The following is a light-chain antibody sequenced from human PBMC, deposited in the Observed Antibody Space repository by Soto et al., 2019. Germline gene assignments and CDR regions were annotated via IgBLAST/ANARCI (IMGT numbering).Light chain of an antibody. CDR2: VAS. J-gene: IGKJ1*01. V-gene: IGKV1-6*01. Sequence: IQMTQSPSSLSASVGDRVTIPCLAIRYIRSDLSWYQQRPGQAPRVFIYVASNLQSGVPARFSGSGYGTDFTLSINSLEPEDFATYYCQQYDSYPWTFGQGTKVDIK. CDR1: RYIRSD. CDR3: QQYDSYPWT.